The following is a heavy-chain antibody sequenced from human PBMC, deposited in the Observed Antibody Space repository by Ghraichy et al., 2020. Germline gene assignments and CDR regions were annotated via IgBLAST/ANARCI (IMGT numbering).Heavy chain of an antibody. V-gene: IGHV3-23*01. J-gene: IGHJ4*02. CDR1: GFTFSSYA. CDR3: AKRGYSYGYVRYYFDY. CDR2: ISGSGGST. Sequence: GGSLRLSCAASGFTFSSYAMSWVRQAPGKGLEWVSAISGSGGSTYYADSVKGRFTISRDNSKNTLYLQMNSLRAEDTAVYYCAKRGYSYGYVRYYFDYWGQGTLVTVSS. D-gene: IGHD5-18*01.